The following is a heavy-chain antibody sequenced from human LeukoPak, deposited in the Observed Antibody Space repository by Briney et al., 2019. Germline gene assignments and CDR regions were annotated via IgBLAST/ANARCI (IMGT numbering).Heavy chain of an antibody. CDR2: ISGSGGST. J-gene: IGHJ4*02. Sequence: GGSLRLSCAASGFTFSSYAMSWVRQAPGMGLEWVSAISGSGGSTYYADSVKGRFTISRDNSKNTLYLQMNSLRAEDTAVYYCASTSSGYDPGYWGQGTLVTVSS. D-gene: IGHD5-12*01. CDR1: GFTFSSYA. CDR3: ASTSSGYDPGY. V-gene: IGHV3-23*01.